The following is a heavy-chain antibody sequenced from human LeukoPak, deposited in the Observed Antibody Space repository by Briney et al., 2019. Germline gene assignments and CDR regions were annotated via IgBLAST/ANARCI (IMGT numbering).Heavy chain of an antibody. V-gene: IGHV3-23*01. Sequence: GGSLRLSCVASGFIFSNYAMSWVRQAPGKGLEWVSGVSGSGSRAYYADSVRGRFTISKDNSRRTLYLQMNSLRGDDTAVYYCAKRRTIAMAGPFDYWGQGTLVSVSS. CDR2: VSGSGSRA. CDR1: GFIFSNYA. D-gene: IGHD6-19*01. J-gene: IGHJ4*02. CDR3: AKRRTIAMAGPFDY.